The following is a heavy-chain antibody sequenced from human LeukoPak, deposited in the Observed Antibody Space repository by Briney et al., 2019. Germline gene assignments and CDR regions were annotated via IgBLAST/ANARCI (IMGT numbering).Heavy chain of an antibody. V-gene: IGHV4-59*12. Sequence: SETLSLTCTVSGGSISSYYWSWIRQPPGEGLEWIGYIYYSGSTNYNPSLKSRVTISVDTSKNQFSLKLSSVTAADTAVYYCARGGGKRAFDIWGQGTMVTVSS. J-gene: IGHJ3*02. D-gene: IGHD1-26*01. CDR3: ARGGGKRAFDI. CDR2: IYYSGST. CDR1: GGSISSYY.